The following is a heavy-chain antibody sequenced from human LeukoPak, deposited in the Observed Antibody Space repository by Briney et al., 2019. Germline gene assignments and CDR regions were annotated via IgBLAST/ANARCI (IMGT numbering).Heavy chain of an antibody. D-gene: IGHD3-10*01. Sequence: ASVKVSCKASGYTFTDYYLHWVRQAPGQGLEWMGRINPNSDGTNYAQKFQGRVIMTRDTSISTAYMELSRLRSDDTAVYYCARGVKGYYYGSGSYNVYFDYWGQGTLVTVSP. CDR2: INPNSDGT. V-gene: IGHV1-2*06. J-gene: IGHJ4*02. CDR3: ARGVKGYYYGSGSYNVYFDY. CDR1: GYTFTDYY.